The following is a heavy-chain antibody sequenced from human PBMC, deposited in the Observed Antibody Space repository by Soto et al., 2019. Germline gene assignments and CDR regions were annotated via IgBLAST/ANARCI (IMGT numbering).Heavy chain of an antibody. J-gene: IGHJ4*02. CDR1: GDSVSSNSAA. CDR3: ARALQKQLGTPVFDY. V-gene: IGHV6-1*01. CDR2: TYYRSKWYN. Sequence: SQTLSLTCAISGDSVSSNSAAWNWIRQSPSRGLEWMGRTYYRSKWYNDYSVSVKSRITINPDTSKNQFSLQLNSVTPEDTAVYYCARALQKQLGTPVFDYWGQGTLVTVSS. D-gene: IGHD6-13*01.